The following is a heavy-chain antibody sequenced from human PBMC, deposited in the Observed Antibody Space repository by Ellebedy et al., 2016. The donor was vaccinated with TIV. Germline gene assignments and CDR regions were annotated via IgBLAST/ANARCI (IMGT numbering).Heavy chain of an antibody. CDR1: GDSISSGGSY. CDR3: VRDFHDYGVDPFDV. Sequence: SETLSLTCSVSGDSISSGGSYWGWVRQPPGKGLEWIGHIYYSGTTYYNPSLKSRVDISVDMSENHFSLKMTSLTAADTAMYYCVRDFHDYGVDPFDVWGQGTMVTVSS. V-gene: IGHV4-31*03. CDR2: IYYSGTT. D-gene: IGHD4-17*01. J-gene: IGHJ3*01.